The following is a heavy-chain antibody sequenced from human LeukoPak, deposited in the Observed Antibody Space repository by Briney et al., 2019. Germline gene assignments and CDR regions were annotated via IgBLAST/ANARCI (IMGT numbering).Heavy chain of an antibody. CDR3: ARGPRSSGYFYYLNY. D-gene: IGHD3-22*01. V-gene: IGHV4-34*01. CDR1: GGSFSGYY. Sequence: PSETLSLTCAVYGGSFSGYYWSWIRQPPGKGLEWIGEINHSGSTNYNPSLKSRVTISVDTSKNQFSLKLSSVTAADTAVYYCARGPRSSGYFYYLNYRGQGTLVTVSS. CDR2: INHSGST. J-gene: IGHJ4*02.